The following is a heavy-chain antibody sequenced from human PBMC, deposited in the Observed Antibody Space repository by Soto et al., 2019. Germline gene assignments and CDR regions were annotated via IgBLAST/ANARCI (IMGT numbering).Heavy chain of an antibody. CDR3: NRDLLVAGRYYFDY. V-gene: IGHV3-49*03. CDR2: IRSKAYGGTT. D-gene: IGHD6-19*01. J-gene: IGHJ4*02. Sequence: FLGLSFTASGFTLGDYAMSWFRQAPGKGLEWVGFIRSKAYGGTTEYAGSVKGRLTISRDDSKSIAYMQMNSLKTEETAVYYCNRDLLVAGRYYFDYWGQGTLVTV. CDR1: GFTLGDYA.